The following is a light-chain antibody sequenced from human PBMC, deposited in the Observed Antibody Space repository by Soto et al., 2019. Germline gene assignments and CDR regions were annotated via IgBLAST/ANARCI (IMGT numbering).Light chain of an antibody. CDR3: AAWDDSLNGVV. V-gene: IGLV1-36*01. CDR1: SSNIGKNA. J-gene: IGLJ2*01. Sequence: QLVLTQPPSVSEAPRQRVSISCSGSSSNIGKNAVNWYQQLPGKAPKLIIFYDDLLPSGVSDRFSGSKSGPSASLAISGLQSEDEADYYCAAWDDSLNGVVFGGGTKLTVL. CDR2: YDD.